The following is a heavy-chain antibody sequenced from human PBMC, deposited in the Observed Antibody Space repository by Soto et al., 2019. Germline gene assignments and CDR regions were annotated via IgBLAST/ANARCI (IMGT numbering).Heavy chain of an antibody. CDR1: GGSVSSGSYY. CDR3: AGDLMIGFDP. J-gene: IGHJ5*02. V-gene: IGHV4-61*01. D-gene: IGHD3-22*01. Sequence: SETLSLTCTVSGGSVSSGSYYWSWIRQPPGKGLEWIGYIYYSGSTNYNPSLKSRVTISVDTSKNQFSLKLSSVTAADTAVYYCAGDLMIGFDPWGQGTLVTVSS. CDR2: IYYSGST.